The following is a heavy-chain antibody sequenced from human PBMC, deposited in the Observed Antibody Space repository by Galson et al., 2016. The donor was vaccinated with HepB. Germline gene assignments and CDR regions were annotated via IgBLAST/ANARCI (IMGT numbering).Heavy chain of an antibody. CDR2: ISSALRPI. V-gene: IGHV3-48*01. CDR3: ARELVRSAFDL. D-gene: IGHD6-6*01. J-gene: IGHJ3*01. Sequence: SLRLSCAASGFTLSGSGLNWVRQAPGRGLERISYISSALRPIYYADSVKGRFTISRDNAKNSVYLQMNSLRAEDTGVYYCARELVRSAFDLWGQGTMVTVSS. CDR1: GFTLSGSG.